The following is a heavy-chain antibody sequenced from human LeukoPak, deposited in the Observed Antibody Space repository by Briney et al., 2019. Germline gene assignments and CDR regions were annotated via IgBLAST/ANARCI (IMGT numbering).Heavy chain of an antibody. J-gene: IGHJ4*02. CDR1: GFTFSDFG. D-gene: IGHD6-13*01. CDR3: ARGYSSSWYYFDY. CDR2: ISYDGSEE. Sequence: GGSLRLSCAASGFTFSDFGMHWVRQAPGEGLEWVAFISYDGSEEFYADSVKGRFTLSRDTSKNTLSLQMNSLRAEDTAVYYCARGYSSSWYYFDYWGQGTLVTVSS. V-gene: IGHV3-30*19.